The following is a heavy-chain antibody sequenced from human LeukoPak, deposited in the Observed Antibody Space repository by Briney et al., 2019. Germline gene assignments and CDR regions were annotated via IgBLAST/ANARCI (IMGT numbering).Heavy chain of an antibody. J-gene: IGHJ4*02. V-gene: IGHV1-2*02. CDR3: ARVSSGAQWLEYYFDY. CDR2: INPNSGGT. CDR1: GYSFTGYY. Sequence: ASVKVSCKASGYSFTGYYMHWVRQAPGQGLEWMGWINPNSGGTNYAQKFQGRVTMTRDTSISTAYMELSRLRSDDTAVYYCARVSSGAQWLEYYFDYWGQGTLVTVSS. D-gene: IGHD6-19*01.